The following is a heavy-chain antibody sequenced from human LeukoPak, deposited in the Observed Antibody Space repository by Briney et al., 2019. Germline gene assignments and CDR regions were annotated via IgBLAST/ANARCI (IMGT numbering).Heavy chain of an antibody. J-gene: IGHJ4*02. Sequence: GRVTMTRDTSISTAYMELSRLRSDDTAVYYCARGGRAAGLFDYWGQGTLVTVSS. D-gene: IGHD6-13*01. V-gene: IGHV1-2*02. CDR3: ARGGRAAGLFDY.